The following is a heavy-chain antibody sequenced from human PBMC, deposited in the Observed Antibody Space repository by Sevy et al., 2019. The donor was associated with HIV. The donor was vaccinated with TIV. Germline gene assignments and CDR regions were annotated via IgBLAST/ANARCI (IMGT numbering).Heavy chain of an antibody. CDR1: GGSITSLY. V-gene: IGHV4-59*08. J-gene: IGHJ4*02. CDR3: AGENAWGRGYS. D-gene: IGHD1-26*01. CDR2: IYYNSHI. Sequence: SETLSLTCTVSGGSITSLYWNWIRQPPGKGLEWIANIYYNSHIKYKPSLRSRVTLSLDTSNNQYSLRRSSVTAADTAMYYCAGENAWGRGYSWGQGTLVTVSS.